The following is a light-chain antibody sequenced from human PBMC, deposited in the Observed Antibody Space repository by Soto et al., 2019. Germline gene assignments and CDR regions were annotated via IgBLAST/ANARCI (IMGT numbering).Light chain of an antibody. CDR1: QDIGPW. V-gene: IGKV1-5*01. J-gene: IGKJ3*01. CDR2: DAA. Sequence: GDRVTITCRASQDIGPWLAWYQQKPGKAPKLLISDAASLQSGVPSRFSGDRSGTEFTLTINRLQAEDVATYYCLQKYFYPFTFGPGTKVDIK. CDR3: LQKYFYPFT.